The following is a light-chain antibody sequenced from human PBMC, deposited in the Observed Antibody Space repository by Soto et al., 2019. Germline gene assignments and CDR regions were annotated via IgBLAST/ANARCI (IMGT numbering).Light chain of an antibody. CDR2: EVT. V-gene: IGLV2-8*01. CDR1: SSDVGGYDY. J-gene: IGLJ1*01. CDR3: SSYAGSNNLV. Sequence: QSVLTQPPSASGSPGQSVTISCTGTSSDVGGYDYVSWYQQHPGKAPKLMIYEVTKRPSGVPDRFSGSKSGNTASLTVSGLQAEDEADYYCSSYAGSNNLVFGTGPKATVL.